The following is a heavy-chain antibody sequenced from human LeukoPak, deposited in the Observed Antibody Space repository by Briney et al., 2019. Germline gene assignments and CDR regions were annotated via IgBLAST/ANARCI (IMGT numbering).Heavy chain of an antibody. D-gene: IGHD6-13*01. CDR3: ARAAVNLNYYVDV. CDR2: IYYSGST. V-gene: IGHV4-59*01. J-gene: IGHJ6*03. CDR1: GGSISSCY. Sequence: SETLSLTCTVSGGSISSCYWSWIRQPPGKGLEWIGHIYYSGSTNYNPSLKSRVTISVDTSKNQFSLKLSSVTAADTAVYYCARAAVNLNYYVDVWGKGTTVTISS.